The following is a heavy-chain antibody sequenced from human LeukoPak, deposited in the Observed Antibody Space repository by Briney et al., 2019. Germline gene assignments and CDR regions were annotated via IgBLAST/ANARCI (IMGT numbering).Heavy chain of an antibody. V-gene: IGHV4-59*12. D-gene: IGHD3-22*01. CDR1: GGSISSYY. CDR3: ARVSHYYDSSGLDY. J-gene: IGHJ4*02. CDR2: IYYSGST. Sequence: SETLSLTCTVSGGSISSYYWSWIRQPPGKGLEWIGYIYYSGSTNYNPSLKSRVTISVDTSKNQFSLKLSSVTAADTAVYYCARVSHYYDSSGLDYWGQGTLVTVSS.